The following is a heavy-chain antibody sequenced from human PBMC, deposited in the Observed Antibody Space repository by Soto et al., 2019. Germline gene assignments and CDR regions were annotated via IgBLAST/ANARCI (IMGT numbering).Heavy chain of an antibody. D-gene: IGHD3-22*01. CDR1: GFTFSSYG. CDR2: IWYDGSNK. CDR3: ASSPPYYYDSSGYYYGPFDY. Sequence: PGGSLRLSCAASGFTFSSYGMHRVRQAPGKGLEWVAVIWYDGSNKYYADSVKGRFTISRDNSKNTLYLQMNSLRAEDTAVYYCASSPPYYYDSSGYYYGPFDYWGQGTLVTVSS. J-gene: IGHJ4*02. V-gene: IGHV3-33*01.